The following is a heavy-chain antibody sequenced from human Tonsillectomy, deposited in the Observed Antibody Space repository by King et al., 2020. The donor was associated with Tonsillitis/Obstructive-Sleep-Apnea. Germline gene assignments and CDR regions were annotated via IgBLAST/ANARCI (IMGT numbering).Heavy chain of an antibody. Sequence: VQLVESGGGLVKPGGSLRLSCAASGFTFSSYSMNWVRQAPGKGLEWVSSISSSSSYIYYADSVKGRFTISRDNAKNSLYLQMNNLRAEDTAVYYCAREQGLRFPDYWGQGTLVTVSS. CDR1: GFTFSSYS. J-gene: IGHJ4*02. D-gene: IGHD3-3*01. CDR2: ISSSSSYI. V-gene: IGHV3-21*01. CDR3: AREQGLRFPDY.